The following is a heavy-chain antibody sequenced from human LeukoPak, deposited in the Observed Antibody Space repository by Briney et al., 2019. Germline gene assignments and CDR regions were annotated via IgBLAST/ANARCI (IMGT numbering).Heavy chain of an antibody. J-gene: IGHJ6*03. V-gene: IGHV4-39*07. D-gene: IGHD3-10*01. CDR2: IYYSGNV. Sequence: PSETLSLTCTVSGGSIYRSSYFWAWIRQPPGGGLEFLGSIYYSGNVNYNPSLKSRVTMSVDTSKNQFSLKVSFVTAADTAVYYCARVFDSGSQAYFYYMDVWGKGTTVTIFS. CDR3: ARVFDSGSQAYFYYMDV. CDR1: GGSIYRSSYF.